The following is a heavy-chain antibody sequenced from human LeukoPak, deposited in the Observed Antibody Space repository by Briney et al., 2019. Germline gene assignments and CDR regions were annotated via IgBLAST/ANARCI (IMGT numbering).Heavy chain of an antibody. J-gene: IGHJ4*02. CDR3: ARTGNPPTGDY. CDR1: GFTLSSYA. CDR2: TSSSDAGT. Sequence: GGSLRLSCAASGFTLSSYAMSWVRQAPGKGLEWVAATSSSDAGTYHADSVRGRFTISRDNSKNTLYLQMNSLRAEDTAVYYCARTGNPPTGDYWGQGTLVTVSS. D-gene: IGHD1-1*01. V-gene: IGHV3-23*01.